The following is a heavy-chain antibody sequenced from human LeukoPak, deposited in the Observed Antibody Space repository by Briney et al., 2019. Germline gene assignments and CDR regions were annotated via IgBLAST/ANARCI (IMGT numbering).Heavy chain of an antibody. CDR1: GFTFTSFS. J-gene: IGHJ4*02. D-gene: IGHD1-26*01. Sequence: PGGSLRLSCAASGFTFTSFSMSWVRQAPGKGLEWVSHISGSGGSTYYADFVKGRFTISRDNSENTLYLQMNSLRAEDTAIYFCAKKALLSGSYNSWGQGTLVTVSS. CDR3: AKKALLSGSYNS. CDR2: ISGSGGST. V-gene: IGHV3-23*01.